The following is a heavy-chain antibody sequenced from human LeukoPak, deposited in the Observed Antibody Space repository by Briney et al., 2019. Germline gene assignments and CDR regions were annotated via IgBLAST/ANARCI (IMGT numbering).Heavy chain of an antibody. CDR2: MNPYNGNT. CDR1: GYTFTSYD. Sequence: GASVKVSCKASGYTFTSYDINWVRQATGQGLGWMGWMNPYNGNTNYAQKFQGRVTITTDTSTGTAYMELRSQRSDDTAVYYCATAAIDRWELLTHAFDIWGQGTMVTVSS. D-gene: IGHD1-26*01. J-gene: IGHJ3*02. CDR3: ATAAIDRWELLTHAFDI. V-gene: IGHV1-18*01.